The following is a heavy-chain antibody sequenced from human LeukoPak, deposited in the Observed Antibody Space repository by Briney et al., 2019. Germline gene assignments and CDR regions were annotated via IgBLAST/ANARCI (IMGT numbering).Heavy chain of an antibody. CDR1: GFTFTSYA. CDR2: ISSSSSYI. D-gene: IGHD2-15*01. CDR3: ARDPTPRYCSGGSCYTHYGMDV. Sequence: GGSLRLSCAASGFTFTSYAMTWVRQAPGKGLEWVSSISSSSSYIYYADSVKGRLTISRDNAKNSLYLQMNSLRAEDTAVYYCARDPTPRYCSGGSCYTHYGMDVWGQGTTVTVSS. J-gene: IGHJ6*02. V-gene: IGHV3-21*01.